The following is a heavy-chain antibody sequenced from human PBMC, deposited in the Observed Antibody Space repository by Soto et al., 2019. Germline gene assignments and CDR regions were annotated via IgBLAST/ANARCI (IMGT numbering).Heavy chain of an antibody. J-gene: IGHJ4*02. Sequence: GASVKVSCKTSGYTFVDYFIHWVRQAPGQGLEWMGIISLRHHSTSYAQKFQDRLSVTRDPSSTTIYMELSSLRSEDTALYYCARVDGGGPDYWGQGTLVTVSS. CDR2: ISLRHHST. CDR3: ARVDGGGPDY. CDR1: GYTFVDYF. V-gene: IGHV1-46*01. D-gene: IGHD3-16*01.